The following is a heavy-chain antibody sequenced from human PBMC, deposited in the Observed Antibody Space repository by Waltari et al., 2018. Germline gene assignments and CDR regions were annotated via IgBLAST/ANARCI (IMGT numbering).Heavy chain of an antibody. CDR2: IYYSGST. Sequence: QLQLQESGPGLVKPSETLSLTCTVSGGSISSSSYYWGWIRQPPGKGLEWIGSIYYSGSTYYNPSRKSRVTISVDTSKNQFSLKLSSVTAADTAVYYCARGRPGGWFGEMWVYWGQGTLVTVSS. J-gene: IGHJ4*02. CDR1: GGSISSSSYY. D-gene: IGHD3-10*01. CDR3: ARGRPGGWFGEMWVY. V-gene: IGHV4-39*01.